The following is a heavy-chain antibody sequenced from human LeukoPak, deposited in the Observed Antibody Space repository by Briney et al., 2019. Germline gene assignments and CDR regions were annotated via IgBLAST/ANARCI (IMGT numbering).Heavy chain of an antibody. V-gene: IGHV3-48*03. J-gene: IGHJ6*02. CDR3: ARDRYCSGGSCRRYYYYGMDV. D-gene: IGHD2-15*01. Sequence: GGSLRLSRAASGFTFSSYEMNWVRQAPGKGLEWVSYISSSGSTIYYADSVKGRFTITRDNAKNSLYLQMNSLRAEDTAVYYCARDRYCSGGSCRRYYYYGMDVWGQGTTVTVSS. CDR2: ISSSGSTI. CDR1: GFTFSSYE.